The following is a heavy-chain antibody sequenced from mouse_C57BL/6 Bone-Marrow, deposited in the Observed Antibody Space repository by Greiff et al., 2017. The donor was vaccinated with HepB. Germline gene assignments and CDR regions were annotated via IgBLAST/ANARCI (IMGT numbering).Heavy chain of an antibody. CDR3: ARDRGSLYYAMDY. CDR1: GFTFSSYA. Sequence: EVMLVESGGGLVKPGGSLKLSCAASGFTFSSYAMSWVRQTPEKRLEWVATISDGGSYTYYPDNVKGRFTISRDNAKNNLYLQMSHLKSEDTSMSYCARDRGSLYYAMDYWGQGTSVTVSS. CDR2: ISDGGSYT. J-gene: IGHJ4*01. D-gene: IGHD1-1*01. V-gene: IGHV5-4*01.